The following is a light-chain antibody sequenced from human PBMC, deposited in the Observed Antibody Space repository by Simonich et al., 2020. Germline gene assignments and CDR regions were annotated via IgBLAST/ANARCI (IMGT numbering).Light chain of an antibody. CDR1: ALPKQY. J-gene: IGLJ1*01. CDR3: QSADSSGTYLYV. V-gene: IGLV3-25*03. Sequence: SYELTQPPSVSVSPGQTAGITFSGDALPKQYAYWYQQKPGQAPVLVIYKDSERTSRIPERFPGSSSGTTDTLTSSGDQAEDEADYYCQSADSSGTYLYVFGNGTKVTVL. CDR2: KDS.